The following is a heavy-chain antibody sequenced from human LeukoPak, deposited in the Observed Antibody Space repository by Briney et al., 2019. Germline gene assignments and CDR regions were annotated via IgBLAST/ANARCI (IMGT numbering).Heavy chain of an antibody. Sequence: GGSLRLSCAASGITVSTNYMSWVRQAPGKGLEWVSAISGSGGSTYYADSVKGRFTISRDNSKNTLYLQMNSLRAEDTAVYYCAKDLRYFDWLLVQWDYWGQGTLVTVSS. D-gene: IGHD3-9*01. J-gene: IGHJ4*02. CDR3: AKDLRYFDWLLVQWDY. CDR1: GITVSTNY. V-gene: IGHV3-23*01. CDR2: ISGSGGST.